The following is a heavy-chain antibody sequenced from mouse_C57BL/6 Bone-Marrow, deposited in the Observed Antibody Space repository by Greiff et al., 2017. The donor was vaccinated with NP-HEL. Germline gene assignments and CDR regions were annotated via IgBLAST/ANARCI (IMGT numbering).Heavy chain of an antibody. D-gene: IGHD1-1*01. Sequence: EVKLQESVAELVRPGASVKLSCTASGFNIKNTYMHWVKQRPEQGLEWIGRIDPANGNTKYAPKFQGKATITADTSSNTAYLQLSSLTSEDTAIYYCARYPWYGSSFYWYFDVWGTGTTVTVSS. V-gene: IGHV14-3*01. CDR1: GFNIKNTY. CDR2: IDPANGNT. J-gene: IGHJ1*03. CDR3: ARYPWYGSSFYWYFDV.